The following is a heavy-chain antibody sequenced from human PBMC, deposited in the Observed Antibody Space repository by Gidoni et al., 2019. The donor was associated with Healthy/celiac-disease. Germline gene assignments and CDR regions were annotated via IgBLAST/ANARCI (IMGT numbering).Heavy chain of an antibody. D-gene: IGHD3-3*01. Sequence: EVQLLESGGGLVQPGGSLRLSCAASGFTFSSYAMRWVRQAPGKGLGWVSGSSGSGGSTYYADSVKGRFTISRDNSKNTLYLQMNSLRAEDTAVYYCAKDYDFWSGYYGDAFDIWGQGTMVTVSS. V-gene: IGHV3-23*01. CDR1: GFTFSSYA. CDR2: SSGSGGST. J-gene: IGHJ3*02. CDR3: AKDYDFWSGYYGDAFDI.